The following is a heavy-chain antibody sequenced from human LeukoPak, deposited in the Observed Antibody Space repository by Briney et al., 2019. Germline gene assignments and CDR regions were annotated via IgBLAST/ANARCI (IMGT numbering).Heavy chain of an antibody. V-gene: IGHV1-46*01. J-gene: IGHJ4*02. D-gene: IGHD2-8*01. CDR1: GYTFTSHY. Sequence: ASVKVSCKASGYTFTSHYMHWVRQAPGQGLEWMGVINPGGGSTSYAQKFQGRIIMTRDMSTSTDYMELSSLRSEDTAVYYCAKDPDCTSGICYTFFDYWGEGTLVTVSS. CDR2: INPGGGST. CDR3: AKDPDCTSGICYTFFDY.